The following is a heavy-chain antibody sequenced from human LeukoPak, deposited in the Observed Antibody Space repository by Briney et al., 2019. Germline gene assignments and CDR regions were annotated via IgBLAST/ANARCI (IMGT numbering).Heavy chain of an antibody. J-gene: IGHJ4*02. CDR3: AREDYYDRSGYYHLDH. Sequence: GGSLRLSCAASGFTFSTYGMHWVRQAPGKGLERVTFISYDGSNKYYADSVKGRFTISRDNSKNTLYLQMNSLRAEDTALYYCAREDYYDRSGYYHLDHWGQGTLVTVSS. V-gene: IGHV3-30*02. D-gene: IGHD3-22*01. CDR2: ISYDGSNK. CDR1: GFTFSTYG.